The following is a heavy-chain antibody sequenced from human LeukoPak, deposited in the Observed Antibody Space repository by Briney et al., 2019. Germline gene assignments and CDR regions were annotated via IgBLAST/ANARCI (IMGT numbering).Heavy chain of an antibody. D-gene: IGHD3-10*01. CDR3: VGYYGSGSFPRRYYYGMDV. V-gene: IGHV1-8*01. J-gene: IGHJ6*02. CDR1: GYTFTSYD. Sequence: GASVKVSCKASGYTFTSYDINWVRPATGQGLEWMGWMNPNSGNTGYAQKFQGRVTMTRNTSISTAYMELSSLRCEDTAVYYCVGYYGSGSFPRRYYYGMDVWGQGTTVTVSS. CDR2: MNPNSGNT.